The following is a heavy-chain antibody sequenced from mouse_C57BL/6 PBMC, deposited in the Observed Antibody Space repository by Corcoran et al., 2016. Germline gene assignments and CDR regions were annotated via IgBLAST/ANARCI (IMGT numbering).Heavy chain of an antibody. D-gene: IGHD1-1*01. CDR1: GYSITSGYY. J-gene: IGHJ3*01. Sequence: DVQLQESGPGLVKPSQSLSLTCSVTGYSITSGYYWNWIRQFPGNKLEWMGYISYDGSNNYNPSLKNRISITRDTSKNQFFLKLNSVTTEDTATYYFAREGYYGGFFFAYWGQGTLVTVSA. CDR2: ISYDGSN. CDR3: AREGYYGGFFFAY. V-gene: IGHV3-6*01.